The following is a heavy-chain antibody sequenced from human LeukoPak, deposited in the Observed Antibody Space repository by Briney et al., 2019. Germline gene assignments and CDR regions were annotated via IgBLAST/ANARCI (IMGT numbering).Heavy chain of an antibody. Sequence: ASVKVSCKASGYTFTSYTINGVRQSSGQGLEWMGWISAYNGNTKYAQKLQGRLTMTTDPSTSTAYMELRSLRSDDTAIYYCARVSYRSSSSDFDYWGQGTLVTVSS. CDR1: GYTFTSYT. CDR3: ARVSYRSSSSDFDY. D-gene: IGHD6-6*01. J-gene: IGHJ4*02. V-gene: IGHV1-18*01. CDR2: ISAYNGNT.